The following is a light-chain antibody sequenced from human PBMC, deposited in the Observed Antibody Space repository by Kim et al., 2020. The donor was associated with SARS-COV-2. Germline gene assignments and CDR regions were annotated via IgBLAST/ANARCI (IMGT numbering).Light chain of an antibody. V-gene: IGLV3-1*01. CDR2: KDT. J-gene: IGLJ2*01. CDR1: KLGDKN. CDR3: QAWDNNILV. Sequence: SYELTQPPSVSVSPGQTASITCSGDKLGDKNVCWYQQKPGQSPVKVIYKDTKRPSGIPERFSGSNSGSTATLTISGTQPMDEADYYCQAWDNNILVFGGG.